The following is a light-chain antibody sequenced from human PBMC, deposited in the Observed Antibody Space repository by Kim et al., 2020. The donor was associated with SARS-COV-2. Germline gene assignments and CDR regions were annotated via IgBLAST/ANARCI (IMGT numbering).Light chain of an antibody. CDR3: SSYTLSSTWV. CDR1: RSDIASSNF. CDR2: DVT. Sequence: GQSVTISCTGGRSDIASSNFVSWYQQHPGKVPKLILYDVTERPSGVSNRFSGSKSDNTASLTISGLQPEDEADYHCSSYTLSSTWVFGGGTQLTVL. J-gene: IGLJ3*02. V-gene: IGLV2-14*03.